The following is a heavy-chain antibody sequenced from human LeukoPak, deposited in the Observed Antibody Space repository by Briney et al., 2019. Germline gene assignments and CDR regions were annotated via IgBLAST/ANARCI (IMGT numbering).Heavy chain of an antibody. CDR1: GFSLSTSGVG. CDR3: AHRRTWSMGDSGSYLGDY. CDR2: IYWDDDK. V-gene: IGHV2-5*02. D-gene: IGHD1-26*01. Sequence: ESGPTLVNPTQTLTLTCTFSGFSLSTSGVGVGWIRQPPGKALEWLALIYWDDDKRYSPSLKSRLTITKDTSKNQVVLTMTNMDPVDTATYYCAHRRTWSMGDSGSYLGDYWGQGTLVTVSS. J-gene: IGHJ4*02.